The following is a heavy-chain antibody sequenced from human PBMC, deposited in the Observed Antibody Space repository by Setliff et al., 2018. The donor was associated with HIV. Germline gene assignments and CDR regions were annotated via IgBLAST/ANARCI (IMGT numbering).Heavy chain of an antibody. CDR3: ARDDGGYNYAEACEV. J-gene: IGHJ3*01. CDR1: GYMFIAYG. V-gene: IGHV1-18*01. D-gene: IGHD3-16*01. CDR2: IGPYNGRT. Sequence: ASVKVSCKTSGYMFIAYGMSWVRRAPGQGLAWMGWIGPYNGRTEYAQEFQGRVSLTIDTSGSTAYRELRSLRSDDTAVYYCARDDGGYNYAEACEVWGQGTMVTVSS.